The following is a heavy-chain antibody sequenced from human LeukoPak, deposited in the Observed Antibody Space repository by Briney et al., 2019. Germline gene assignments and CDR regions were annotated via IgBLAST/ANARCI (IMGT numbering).Heavy chain of an antibody. V-gene: IGHV1-46*01. CDR2: INPTGNGT. CDR1: GYTFTGYY. CDR3: AREESGGYFDY. J-gene: IGHJ4*02. D-gene: IGHD2-8*02. Sequence: GASVNVSCKASGYTFTGYYMHWVRQAPGQGLEWMGLINPTGNGTNYAQKFRGRVTLTRDTSTTTVYMELSSLRSEDTAVYYCAREESGGYFDYWGQGTPVTVSS.